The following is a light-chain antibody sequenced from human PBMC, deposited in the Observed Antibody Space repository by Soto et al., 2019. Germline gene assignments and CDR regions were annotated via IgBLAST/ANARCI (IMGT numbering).Light chain of an antibody. CDR2: GTS. CDR3: QQYGDSPPT. J-gene: IGKJ1*01. Sequence: EIVLTQSPGTLSLYPGESANLSCRASQSVSSNSLAWYRRNPGQPPRLLIYGTSTRATDIPRRFSGSGSGTDFTLTITRLEPEDFAVYFCQQYGDSPPTFGQGTKVEVK. V-gene: IGKV3-20*01. CDR1: QSVSSNS.